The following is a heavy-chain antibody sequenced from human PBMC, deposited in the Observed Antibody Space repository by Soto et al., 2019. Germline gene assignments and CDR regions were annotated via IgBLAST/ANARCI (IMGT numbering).Heavy chain of an antibody. CDR2: IYYSGST. D-gene: IGHD3-16*02. CDR3: ARHSTYYDYVWGSYRPKNWFDP. V-gene: IGHV4-39*01. Sequence: SETLSLTCTVSGGSISSSSYYWGWIRQPPGKGLEWIGSIYYSGSTYYNPSLKSRVTISVDTSKNQFSLKLSSVTATDTAVYYCARHSTYYDYVWGSYRPKNWFDPWGQGTLVTVSS. CDR1: GGSISSSSYY. J-gene: IGHJ5*02.